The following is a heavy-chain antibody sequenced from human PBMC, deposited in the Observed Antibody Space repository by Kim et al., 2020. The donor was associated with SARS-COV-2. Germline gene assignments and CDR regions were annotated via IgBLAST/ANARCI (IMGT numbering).Heavy chain of an antibody. CDR2: IKQDGNEK. CDR3: VSCSDSWIGPSF. D-gene: IGHD3-3*01. V-gene: IGHV3-7*01. Sequence: GGSLRLSCAASGFTFSSYWMSWVRQAPGKGLEWVANIKQDGNEKYYVDSVKGRFTISRDNAKRSLYLQMNSLRAEDTAVYYCVSCSDSWIGPSFWGQGTLVTVSS. CDR1: GFTFSSYW. J-gene: IGHJ4*02.